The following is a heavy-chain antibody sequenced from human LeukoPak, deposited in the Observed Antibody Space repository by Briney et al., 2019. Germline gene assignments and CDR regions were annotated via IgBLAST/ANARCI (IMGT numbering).Heavy chain of an antibody. J-gene: IGHJ4*02. CDR1: GFTFSDYY. V-gene: IGHV3-11*01. D-gene: IGHD5-12*01. CDR2: ISSSGSTI. Sequence: GGSLRLSCAASGFTFSDYYMSWIQQAPGKGLEWVSYISSSGSTIYYADSVKGRFTISRDNAKNSLFLQMNYLRAEDTAVYYCARDSSVATILDYWGQGTLVTVSS. CDR3: ARDSSVATILDY.